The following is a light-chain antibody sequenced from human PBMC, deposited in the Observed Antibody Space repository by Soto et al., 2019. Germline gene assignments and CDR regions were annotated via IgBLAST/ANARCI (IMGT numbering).Light chain of an antibody. V-gene: IGLV2-14*01. J-gene: IGLJ2*01. CDR1: KFDIGRYNY. Sequence: QSALTQPASVSGSPGQTITISCAGTKFDIGRYNYVSWYRQPPGEAPKLIIFEVNNRPSGISNRFSGSKSGNTASLTISGLQVEDEAHYFCSSYTSASALAIFGGGTKLTVL. CDR2: EVN. CDR3: SSYTSASALAI.